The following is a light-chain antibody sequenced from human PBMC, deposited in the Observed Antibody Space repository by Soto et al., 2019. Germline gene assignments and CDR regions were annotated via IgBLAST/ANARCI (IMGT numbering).Light chain of an antibody. V-gene: IGLV2-23*01. J-gene: IGLJ3*02. CDR3: CSYAGSSTPWV. Sequence: QSALTQPASVSGSPGQSITISCTGTSSDVGSYNLVSWYQQHPGKAPKLMIYEGSKRPSGVSNRFSGSKSGNTASLTISGLQAEDEAEYYCCSYAGSSTPWVFGGGTKVTVL. CDR1: SSDVGSYNL. CDR2: EGS.